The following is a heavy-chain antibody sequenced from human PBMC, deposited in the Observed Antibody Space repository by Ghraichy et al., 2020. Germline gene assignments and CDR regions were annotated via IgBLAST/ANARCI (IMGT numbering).Heavy chain of an antibody. D-gene: IGHD3-3*01. CDR1: GYTFTGYY. J-gene: IGHJ3*02. CDR3: ARVGGIRITIFGVAFDI. Sequence: ASVKVSFKASGYTFTGYYMHWVRQAPGQGLEWMGWINPNSGGTNYAQKFQGRVTMTRDTSISTAYMELSRLRSDDTAVYYCARVGGIRITIFGVAFDIWGQGTMVTVSS. CDR2: INPNSGGT. V-gene: IGHV1-2*02.